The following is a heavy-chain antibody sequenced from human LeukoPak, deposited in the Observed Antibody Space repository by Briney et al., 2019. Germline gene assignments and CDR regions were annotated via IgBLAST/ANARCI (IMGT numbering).Heavy chain of an antibody. CDR2: IYHSGST. CDR1: GGSISSSNW. CDR3: SDSSNWFDP. Sequence: PSQTLSLTCTVSGGSISSSNWWSWVRQPPRKGLEWIGEIYHSGSTNYNPSLKSRVTISVDKSKNQFSLKLSSVTAADTAVYYCSDSSNWFDPWGQGTLVTVSS. V-gene: IGHV4-4*02. D-gene: IGHD6-13*01. J-gene: IGHJ5*02.